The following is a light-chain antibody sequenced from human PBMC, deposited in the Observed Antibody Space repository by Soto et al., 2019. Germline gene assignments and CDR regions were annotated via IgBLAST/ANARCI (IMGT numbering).Light chain of an antibody. CDR3: QQYSSHST. Sequence: DNQMTQSPSTLSASVEDRVTITCRASQSISSWLAWYQQKPGKAPKLLIYDASSLESGVPSRFSGSGSGTEFTLTISSLQPDDFATYYCQQYSSHSTFGQGTKVDI. CDR1: QSISSW. J-gene: IGKJ1*01. V-gene: IGKV1-5*01. CDR2: DAS.